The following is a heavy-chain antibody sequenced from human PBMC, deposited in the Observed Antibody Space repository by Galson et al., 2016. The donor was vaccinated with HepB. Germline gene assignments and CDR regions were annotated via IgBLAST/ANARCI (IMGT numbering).Heavy chain of an antibody. CDR2: IMPMLDRT. CDR3: ARATGGYFDH. D-gene: IGHD3-22*01. V-gene: IGHV1-69*04. CDR1: GGAFINYA. J-gene: IGHJ5*02. Sequence: SVKVSCKASGGAFINYALRWVRQAPGQGLEWMGRIMPMLDRTDYAQRFQGRLTITADKSSNTAYMELNSLRSADTAVYYCARATGGYFDHWGQGTLVSVSS.